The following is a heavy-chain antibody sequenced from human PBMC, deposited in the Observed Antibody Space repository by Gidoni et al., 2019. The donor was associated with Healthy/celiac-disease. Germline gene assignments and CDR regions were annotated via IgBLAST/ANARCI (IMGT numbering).Heavy chain of an antibody. Sequence: EVQLVESGGGLVQPGGSLRLCCSASGFTFSSHAMHWVRQAPGKVLEYVSAISSNGGSTYYADSVKGRFTISRDNSKNTLYLQMSSLRAEDTAVYYCVKGLLGYCTNGVCPNFDYWGQGTLVTVSS. D-gene: IGHD2-8*01. CDR2: ISSNGGST. CDR3: VKGLLGYCTNGVCPNFDY. V-gene: IGHV3-64D*09. CDR1: GFTFSSHA. J-gene: IGHJ4*02.